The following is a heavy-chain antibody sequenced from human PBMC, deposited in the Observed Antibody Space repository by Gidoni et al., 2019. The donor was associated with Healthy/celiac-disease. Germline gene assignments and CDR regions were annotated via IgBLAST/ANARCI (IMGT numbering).Heavy chain of an antibody. V-gene: IGHV3-43D*03. CDR1: GFTFDDYA. Sequence: EVQLVESGGVVVQPGGSLRLSWAASGFTFDDYAMHWVRQAPGKGLEWVSLISWDGGSTYYADSVKGRFTISRDNSKNSLYLQMNSLRAEDTALYYCAKALGLRRIVLVDYWGQGTLVTVSS. D-gene: IGHD3-22*01. J-gene: IGHJ4*02. CDR2: ISWDGGST. CDR3: AKALGLRRIVLVDY.